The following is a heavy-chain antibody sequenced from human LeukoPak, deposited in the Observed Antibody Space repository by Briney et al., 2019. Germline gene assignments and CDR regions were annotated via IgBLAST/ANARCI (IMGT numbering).Heavy chain of an antibody. Sequence: SETLSLTCTVSGASISTYYWSWIRQPPGKGLEWIGYIYDTGSTNYNPSLKSRVTISVDTSKNQFSPKLSSVTAADTAVYYCARGGYDFWSGFSKDWGQGTLVTVSS. V-gene: IGHV4-59*01. D-gene: IGHD3-3*01. CDR2: IYDTGST. CDR3: ARGGYDFWSGFSKD. J-gene: IGHJ4*02. CDR1: GASISTYY.